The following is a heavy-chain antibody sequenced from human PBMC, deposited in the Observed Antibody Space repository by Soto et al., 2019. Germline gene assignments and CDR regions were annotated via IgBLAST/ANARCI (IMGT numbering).Heavy chain of an antibody. CDR1: GGSFTSYG. Sequence: PVESLTVSCKVAGGSFTSYGISWVRQMPGKGLEWMGRVDPSDSYTNYSPSFQGHVTISADKSISTAYLQWSSLKASDTAMYYCARHEYCSSTSCYWRYYYYYYGMDVWGQGATVTVSS. J-gene: IGHJ6*02. CDR3: ARHEYCSSTSCYWRYYYYYYGMDV. CDR2: VDPSDSYT. D-gene: IGHD2-2*01. V-gene: IGHV5-10-1*01.